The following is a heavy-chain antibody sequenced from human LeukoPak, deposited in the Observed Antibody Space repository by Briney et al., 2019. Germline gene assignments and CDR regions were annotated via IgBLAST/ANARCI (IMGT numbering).Heavy chain of an antibody. D-gene: IGHD5-18*01. V-gene: IGHV4-4*02. CDR1: GGSVSHSNW. J-gene: IGHJ4*02. Sequence: SETLSLTCAVSGGSVSHSNWWTWVRQSPGKGLEWIGEVHPSEGTNYNPSLKSRVTISLDKSKNQFSLKLRFVTAADTAVYYCAVAGYGRRFDYWGQGTLVTVSS. CDR3: AVAGYGRRFDY. CDR2: VHPSEGT.